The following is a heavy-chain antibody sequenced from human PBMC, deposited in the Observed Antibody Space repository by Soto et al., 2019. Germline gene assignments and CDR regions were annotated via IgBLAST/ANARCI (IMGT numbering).Heavy chain of an antibody. J-gene: IGHJ3*02. CDR1: GGSFSGYY. Sequence: QVQLQQWGAGLLKPSETLSLTCAVYGGSFSGYYWSWIRQPPGKGLEWIGSIYYSGSTYYNPSLRSRVTISVDTSKNQFSLKLSSVNDADTAVYYCARTTAGHWYSGSYDAFDIWGQGTMVTVSS. D-gene: IGHD1-26*01. CDR3: ARTTAGHWYSGSYDAFDI. V-gene: IGHV4-34*01. CDR2: IYYSGST.